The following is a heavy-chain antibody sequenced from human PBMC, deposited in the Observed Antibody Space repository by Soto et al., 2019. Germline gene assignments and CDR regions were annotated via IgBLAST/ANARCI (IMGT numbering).Heavy chain of an antibody. J-gene: IGHJ4*02. D-gene: IGHD2-2*01. CDR2: IWYDGSNK. V-gene: IGHV3-33*01. CDR3: AREPPYPSYCSSTNCYRDYFDY. CDR1: GFTFSSYG. Sequence: QVQLVESGGGVVQPGRSLRLSCAASGFTFSSYGMHWVRQAPGKGLEWVAVIWYDGSNKYYADYVKGRFTISRDNSKNTLYLQMNRLRAEDTAVYYCAREPPYPSYCSSTNCYRDYFDYWGQGTLVTVSP.